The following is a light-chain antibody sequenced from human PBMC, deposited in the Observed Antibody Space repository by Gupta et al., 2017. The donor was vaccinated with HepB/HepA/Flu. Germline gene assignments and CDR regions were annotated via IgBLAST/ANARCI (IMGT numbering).Light chain of an antibody. CDR2: NND. CDR1: ASTIGSNT. V-gene: IGLV1-44*01. CDR3: APGDDSSNAYV. Sequence: QPVLTQPPSASGPPGQRVTISCSGSASTIGSNTVYWYQQVTGTAPNIFIYNNDQRHSGVPDRFSGSRSGTSAALAISGLQAEEEADYYCAPGDDSSNAYVFATGTKGAVL. J-gene: IGLJ1*01.